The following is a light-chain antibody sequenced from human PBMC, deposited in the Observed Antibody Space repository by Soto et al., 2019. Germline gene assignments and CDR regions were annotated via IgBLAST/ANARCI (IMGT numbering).Light chain of an antibody. CDR1: QSINSSS. J-gene: IGKJ1*01. Sequence: IVLTQSPCTLSLSPGERATLSCRASQSINSSSLAWYQQRPGQAPRLLIYGASIRATGIPDRFTGSGSGTDFTLTISRLEPEDFAVYYCQHYGSSPTWTFGQGTKVDIK. V-gene: IGKV3-20*01. CDR2: GAS. CDR3: QHYGSSPTWT.